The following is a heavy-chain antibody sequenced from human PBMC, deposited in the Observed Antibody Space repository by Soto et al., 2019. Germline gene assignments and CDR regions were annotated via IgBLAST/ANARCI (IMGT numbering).Heavy chain of an antibody. J-gene: IGHJ1*01. V-gene: IGHV4-4*02. CDR1: GGSISSSNW. D-gene: IGHD3-9*01. Sequence: SETLSLTCAVSGGSISSSNWWSWVRQPPGKGLEWIGKIYHSGSTNYNPSLKGRVTISVDTSNNQFSLKLSSVTAADTAVYYCATGEGGDVLRFFDWFFWGRGTLVTVSS. CDR3: ATGEGGDVLRFFDWFF. CDR2: IYHSGST.